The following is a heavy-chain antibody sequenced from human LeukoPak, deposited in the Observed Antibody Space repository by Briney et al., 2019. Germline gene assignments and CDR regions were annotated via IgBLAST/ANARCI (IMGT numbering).Heavy chain of an antibody. CDR1: GGSISSSSYY. J-gene: IGHJ5*02. D-gene: IGHD4-17*01. Sequence: SETLSLTCTVSGGSISSSSYYWGWIRQPPGKGLEWIGYIYYSGSTKYNPSLKSRVTISVDTSKNQFSLKLTSVTAADTAVYYCARADYGDYDWFDPWGQGTLVTVSS. V-gene: IGHV4-61*05. CDR2: IYYSGST. CDR3: ARADYGDYDWFDP.